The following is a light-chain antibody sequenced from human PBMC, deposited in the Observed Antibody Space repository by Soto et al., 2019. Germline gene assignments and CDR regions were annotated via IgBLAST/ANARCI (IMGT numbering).Light chain of an antibody. V-gene: IGKV1-5*03. CDR3: QHYTIYSEA. Sequence: DIPTNQPPSTVSAYVQDRVTIPCRASQSISSWLAWYQQKPGKAPKRLIYKASTLKSRVPSRFSGSGSGTEFTLTICILQPDDFKTYYCQHYTIYSEAFGQGTKVDI. CDR1: QSISSW. J-gene: IGKJ1*01. CDR2: KAS.